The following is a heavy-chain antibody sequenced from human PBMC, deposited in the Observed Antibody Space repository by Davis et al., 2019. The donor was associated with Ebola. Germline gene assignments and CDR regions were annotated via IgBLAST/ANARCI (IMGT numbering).Heavy chain of an antibody. V-gene: IGHV1-46*01. CDR3: ARDIRCSSTSCYKIIDNYYGMDV. D-gene: IGHD2-2*02. CDR2: INPSGGST. CDR1: GYTFTSYY. J-gene: IGHJ6*02. Sequence: AASVKVSCKASGYTFTSYYMHWVRQAPGQGLEWMGIINPSGGSTSYAQKFQGRVTMTRDTSTSTVYMELSSLGSEDTAVYYCARDIRCSSTSCYKIIDNYYGMDVWGQGTTVTVSS.